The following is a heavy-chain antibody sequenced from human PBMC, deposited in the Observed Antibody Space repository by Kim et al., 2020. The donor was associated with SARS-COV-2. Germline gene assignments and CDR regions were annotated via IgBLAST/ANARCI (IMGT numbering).Heavy chain of an antibody. D-gene: IGHD1-26*01. J-gene: IGHJ4*02. Sequence: ADPVKGRFTIARDNSKNTLYLQRNSRRAEDTAVYYCAKATGGSYKNNGDYWGQGTLVTVSS. V-gene: IGHV3-30*02. CDR3: AKATGGSYKNNGDY.